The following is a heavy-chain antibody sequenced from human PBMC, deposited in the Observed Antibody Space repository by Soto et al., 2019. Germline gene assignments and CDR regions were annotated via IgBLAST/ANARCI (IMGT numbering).Heavy chain of an antibody. J-gene: IGHJ4*02. CDR2: ISAYNGNT. CDR3: ARDGGSGYYYPLDY. Sequence: ASVKVSCKSAGSTFTSYGISCVRQTAGQGLEWMGWISAYNGNTNYAQKLQGRVTMTTDTSTSTAYMELRSLRSDDTAVYYCARDGGSGYYYPLDYWGQGTLVTVSS. V-gene: IGHV1-18*01. D-gene: IGHD3-22*01. CDR1: GSTFTSYG.